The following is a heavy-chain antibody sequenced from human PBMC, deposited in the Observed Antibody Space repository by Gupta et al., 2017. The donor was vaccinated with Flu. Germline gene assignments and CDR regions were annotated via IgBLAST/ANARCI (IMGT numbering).Heavy chain of an antibody. V-gene: IGHV3-23*01. D-gene: IGHD2-15*01. CDR1: GFTFSIYP. J-gene: IGHJ1*01. CDR2: LTASDANT. CDR3: AKYCVCTYALNH. Sequence: EVQLLESGGGLVQPGGSLRLSCAASGFTFSIYPMTWVRQAPGNGLEWVSPLTASDANTFVACSVKGRSTVSSDNFSNTLSLNTTTLTIDDPAVEYWAKYCVCTYALNHW.